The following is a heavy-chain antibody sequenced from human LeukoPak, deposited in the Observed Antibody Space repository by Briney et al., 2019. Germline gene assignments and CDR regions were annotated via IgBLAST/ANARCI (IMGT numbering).Heavy chain of an antibody. CDR1: GGSISSYY. D-gene: IGHD3-22*01. CDR2: IYTSGST. J-gene: IGHJ4*02. Sequence: SETLSLTCTVSGGSISSYYWSWIRQPAGKGLEWIGRIYTSGSTNYNPSLKSRVTMSADTSKNQFSLKLSSVTAADTAVYYCARCPRDSSGYWYDHWGQGTLVTVSS. CDR3: ARCPRDSSGYWYDH. V-gene: IGHV4-4*07.